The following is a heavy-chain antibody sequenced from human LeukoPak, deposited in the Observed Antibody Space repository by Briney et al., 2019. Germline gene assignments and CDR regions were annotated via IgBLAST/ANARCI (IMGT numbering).Heavy chain of an antibody. V-gene: IGHV4-39*01. Sequence: NPAENLSLTCTVSGDSIRRDNCYWGWIRQPPGKGLEWIGSIYYSGSTYYNPSLKSRVSISVDPSKSQFSLKLTSVTAVDTAVYYCATHPLLDYWGQGSLVTVSS. D-gene: IGHD3-16*02. CDR2: IYYSGST. J-gene: IGHJ4*02. CDR1: GDSIRRDNCY. CDR3: ATHPLLDY.